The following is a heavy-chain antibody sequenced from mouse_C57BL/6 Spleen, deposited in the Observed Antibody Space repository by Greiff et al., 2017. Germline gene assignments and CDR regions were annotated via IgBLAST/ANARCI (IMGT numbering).Heavy chain of an antibody. V-gene: IGHV3-6*01. Sequence: EVKLQESGPGLVKPSQSLSLTCSVTGYSITSGYYWNWIRQFPGNKLEWMGYISYDGSNNYNPSLKNRISITRDTSKNQFFLKLNSVTTEDTATYYCATKDYSNYVDYWGQGTTLTVSS. CDR1: GYSITSGYY. D-gene: IGHD2-5*01. CDR2: ISYDGSN. CDR3: ATKDYSNYVDY. J-gene: IGHJ2*01.